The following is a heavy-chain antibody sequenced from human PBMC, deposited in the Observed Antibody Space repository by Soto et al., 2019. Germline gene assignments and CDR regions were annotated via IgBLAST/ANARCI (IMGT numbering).Heavy chain of an antibody. Sequence: QITLKESGHPRVKPTQTLTLNCTFSGFSLSTSGVAVGWIRLPPGKALEWLALIYWDDDKRYRPSLKSRLTITKDTSKNQVDLTMTNMDPVDTGTYYCSQMRSYFGSGRHAFDIWGQGTMVTVSS. CDR1: GFSLSTSGVA. CDR2: IYWDDDK. D-gene: IGHD3-10*01. V-gene: IGHV2-5*02. J-gene: IGHJ3*02. CDR3: SQMRSYFGSGRHAFDI.